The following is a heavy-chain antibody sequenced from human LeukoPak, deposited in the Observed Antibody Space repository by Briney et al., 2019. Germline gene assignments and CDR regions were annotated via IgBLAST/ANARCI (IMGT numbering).Heavy chain of an antibody. CDR1: GFTFSSYG. CDR3: ARDYHGSGSSD. V-gene: IGHV3-33*01. Sequence: GGSLRLSCAASGFTFSSYGMHWVRQAPGKGLEWVAVIWYDGSNKYYADSVKGRFTISRDNSKNTLYLQMNSLRAEDTAVYYCARDYHGSGSSDWGQGTLVTVCS. J-gene: IGHJ4*02. CDR2: IWYDGSNK. D-gene: IGHD3-10*01.